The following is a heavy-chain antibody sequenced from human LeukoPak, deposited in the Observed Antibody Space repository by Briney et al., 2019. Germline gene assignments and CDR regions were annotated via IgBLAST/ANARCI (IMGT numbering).Heavy chain of an antibody. D-gene: IGHD6-19*01. V-gene: IGHV4-59*08. CDR2: IYYTGSGST. CDR1: GGSISPYY. J-gene: IGHJ4*02. Sequence: SETLSLTCTVSGGSISPYYWSWIRQPPGKGLEWIGYIYYTGSGSTSHNPSLKSRVTISVDTSKNQFSLNLSSVTAADTAVYYCARHAVYAGSGWAFDYWGQGTLVTVSS. CDR3: ARHAVYAGSGWAFDY.